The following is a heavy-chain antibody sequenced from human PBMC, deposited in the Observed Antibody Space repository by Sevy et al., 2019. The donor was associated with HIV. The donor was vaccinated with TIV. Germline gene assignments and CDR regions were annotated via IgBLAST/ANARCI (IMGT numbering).Heavy chain of an antibody. CDR1: GFTFSNAW. CDR3: TTVAQFAAFDI. V-gene: IGHV3-15*01. Sequence: GGSLRLSCAASGFTFSNAWMSWVRQAPGEGLEWVGRIKSKTDGGTTDYAAPVKGRFDISREDSKNTLYLQMNSLKTEDTAVYYCTTVAQFAAFDIWGQGTMVTVSS. J-gene: IGHJ3*02. CDR2: IKSKTDGGTT.